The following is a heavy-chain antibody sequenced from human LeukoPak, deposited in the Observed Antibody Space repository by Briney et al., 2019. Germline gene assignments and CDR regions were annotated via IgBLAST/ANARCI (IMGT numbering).Heavy chain of an antibody. CDR3: ARSRPYYHDSSGSLDY. J-gene: IGHJ4*02. D-gene: IGHD3-22*01. CDR1: GYTFTSYY. V-gene: IGHV1-46*01. CDR2: INPSGGST. Sequence: ASVKVSCKASGYTFTSYYMHWVRQAPGQGLEWMGIINPSGGSTSYAQKFQGRVTMTRDTSTSTVYMELSSLRSEDTAVYYCARSRPYYHDSSGSLDYWGQGTLVTVSS.